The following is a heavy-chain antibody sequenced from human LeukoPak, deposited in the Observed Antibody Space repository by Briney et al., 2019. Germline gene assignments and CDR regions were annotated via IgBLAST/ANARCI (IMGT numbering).Heavy chain of an antibody. J-gene: IGHJ4*02. CDR3: ARDNSPYDYVWGSYRYPIDY. Sequence: GGSVKVSCKASGYTFTSYGISWVRQAPGQGLEWMGWISAYNGNTNYAQKLQGRVTMTTDTSTSTAYMELRSLRSDDTAVYYCARDNSPYDYVWGSYRYPIDYWGQGTLVTVSS. CDR1: GYTFTSYG. D-gene: IGHD3-16*02. V-gene: IGHV1-18*01. CDR2: ISAYNGNT.